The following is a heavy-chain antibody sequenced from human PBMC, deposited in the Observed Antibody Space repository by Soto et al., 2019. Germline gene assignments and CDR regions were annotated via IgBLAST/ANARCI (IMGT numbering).Heavy chain of an antibody. J-gene: IGHJ4*02. D-gene: IGHD6-19*01. V-gene: IGHV4-4*02. Sequence: SETLSLTCAVSGGSISSSNWWSWVRQPPGKGLEWIGEIHHSGSTNYNPSLKSRVTMSVDKSKNQFSLELTSVTAADTAVYYCARDRLARGIPVAGRIDYWGQGALVTVSS. CDR3: ARDRLARGIPVAGRIDY. CDR1: GGSISSSNW. CDR2: IHHSGST.